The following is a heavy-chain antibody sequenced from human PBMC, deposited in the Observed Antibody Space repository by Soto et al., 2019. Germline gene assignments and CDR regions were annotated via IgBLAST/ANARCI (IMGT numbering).Heavy chain of an antibody. V-gene: IGHV4-34*01. D-gene: IGHD4-17*01. J-gene: IGHJ6*02. CDR2: IDHSGST. CDR1: GGSFSGYF. CDR3: ARGRATVTTFRYYYHAMDV. Sequence: QVQLQQWGAGLLKPSETLSLSCAVYGGSFSGYFWTWIRQPPGKGLEWIGEIDHSGSTNYNPSLKSRVTISVDTSKNQFSLKLRSVTAADTAVYYCARGRATVTTFRYYYHAMDVWGQGTTVTVSS.